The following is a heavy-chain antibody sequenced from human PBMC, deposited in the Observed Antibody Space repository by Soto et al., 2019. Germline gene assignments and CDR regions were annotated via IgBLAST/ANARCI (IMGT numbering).Heavy chain of an antibody. J-gene: IGHJ6*02. Sequence: VGSLRLSCAASGFNFSSYGMHWVRQGPGKGLEWVALIYYDGNRKYYADSVKGRFTISRDNSKNTLSLQMHSLRVEDTAVYYCARPLHGTSSPYYAMDVWGQGTTVTVSS. V-gene: IGHV3-33*01. CDR2: IYYDGNRK. CDR1: GFNFSSYG. CDR3: ARPLHGTSSPYYAMDV. D-gene: IGHD6-6*01.